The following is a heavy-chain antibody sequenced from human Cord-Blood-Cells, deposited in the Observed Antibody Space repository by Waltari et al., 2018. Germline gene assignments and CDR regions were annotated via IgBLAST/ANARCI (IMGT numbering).Heavy chain of an antibody. CDR3: AREGQQLVYFQH. J-gene: IGHJ1*01. Sequence: QVQLVESGGGVVQPGRSLRLSCAASGFPFSSYGMHWVRQAPGKGLEWVAVIWYDGSNKYYADSVKGRFTISRDNSKNTLYLQMNSLRAEDTAVYYCAREGQQLVYFQHWGQGTLVTVSS. D-gene: IGHD6-13*01. CDR1: GFPFSSYG. CDR2: IWYDGSNK. V-gene: IGHV3-33*01.